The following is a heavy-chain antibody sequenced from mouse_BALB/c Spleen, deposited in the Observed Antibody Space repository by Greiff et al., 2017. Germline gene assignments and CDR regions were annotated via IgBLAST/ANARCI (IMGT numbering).Heavy chain of an antibody. Sequence: VQLQQSGAELAKPGASVKMSCKASGYTFTSYWMHWVKQRPGQGLEWIGAIDPETGGTAYNQKFKGKATLTADKSSSTAYMELRSLTSEDSAVYYCTREGLRWWYFDVWGAGTTVTVSS. D-gene: IGHD1-1*01. V-gene: IGHV1-7*01. CDR2: IDPETGGT. J-gene: IGHJ1*01. CDR3: TREGLRWWYFDV. CDR1: GYTFTSYW.